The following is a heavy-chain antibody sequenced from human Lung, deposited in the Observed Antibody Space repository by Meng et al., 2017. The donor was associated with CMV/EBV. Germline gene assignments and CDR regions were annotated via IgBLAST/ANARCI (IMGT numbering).Heavy chain of an antibody. J-gene: IGHJ6*02. D-gene: IGHD3-3*01. CDR2: ISTSSSTI. V-gene: IGHV3-48*04. CDR1: GFTFSTYT. Sequence: GESXKISCAASGFTFSTYTMNWVRQAPGKGLEWVSDISTSSSTIYYADSVKGRFTISRDNAKNSLYLQMNSLRAEDTAVYYCAGGVPAAIGYYDFWSGYLYGMDVWGQGTXVTVYS. CDR3: AGGVPAAIGYYDFWSGYLYGMDV.